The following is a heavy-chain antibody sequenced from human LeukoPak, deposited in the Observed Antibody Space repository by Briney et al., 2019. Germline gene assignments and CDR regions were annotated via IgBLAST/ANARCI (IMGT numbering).Heavy chain of an antibody. CDR1: GFTFSSYG. CDR3: AKPLINGVSIDY. CDR2: IRYDGSNK. V-gene: IGHV3-30*02. D-gene: IGHD3-10*01. Sequence: GGFLRLSCAASGFTFSSYGMHWVRPAPGKRLEWVAFIRYDGSNKYYADSVKGRLTISRDNSKKTLYLQMNSLRAKDTAVYYCAKPLINGVSIDYWGQGTLVTVSS. J-gene: IGHJ4*02.